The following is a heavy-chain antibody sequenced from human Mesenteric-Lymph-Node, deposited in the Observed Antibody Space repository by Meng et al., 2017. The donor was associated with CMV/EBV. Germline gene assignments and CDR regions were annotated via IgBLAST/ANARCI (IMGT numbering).Heavy chain of an antibody. CDR3: ARVGTMIVVAHAFDI. Sequence: SETLSLTCTVSGGSISNYYWNWIRQPPGKRLEWIGYIYYSGSTNYNPSLKSRVTISVDTSKNQFSLKLSSVTAADTAVYYCARVGTMIVVAHAFDIWGQGTMVTVSS. CDR1: GGSISNYY. D-gene: IGHD3-22*01. CDR2: IYYSGST. V-gene: IGHV4-59*01. J-gene: IGHJ3*02.